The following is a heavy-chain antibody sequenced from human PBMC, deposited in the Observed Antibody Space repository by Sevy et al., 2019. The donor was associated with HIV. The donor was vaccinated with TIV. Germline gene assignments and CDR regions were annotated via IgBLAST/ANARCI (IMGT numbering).Heavy chain of an antibody. CDR2: IYYSGST. V-gene: IGHV4-59*01. CDR1: GGSISSYY. D-gene: IGHD2-21*02. J-gene: IGHJ6*03. Sequence: SETLSLTCTVSGGSISSYYWSWIRQPPGKGLEWIGYIYYSGSTNYNHSLKSRVTISVDTSKNQFSLKLSSVTAADTAVYYCARRTVVTPRRDYYYYYMDVWGKGTTVTVSS. CDR3: ARRTVVTPRRDYYYYYMDV.